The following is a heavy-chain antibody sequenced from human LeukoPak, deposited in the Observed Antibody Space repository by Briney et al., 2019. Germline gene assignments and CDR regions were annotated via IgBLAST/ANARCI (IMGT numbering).Heavy chain of an antibody. D-gene: IGHD4-17*01. V-gene: IGHV3-30*03. Sequence: PGGSLRLSCAASGFTFSSYGMHWVRQAPGKGLEWVAVISYDGSNKYYADSVKGRFTISRDNSKNTLYLQMNSLRAEDMAVYYCATLYGDDAFDIWGQGTMVTVSS. J-gene: IGHJ3*02. CDR2: ISYDGSNK. CDR3: ATLYGDDAFDI. CDR1: GFTFSSYG.